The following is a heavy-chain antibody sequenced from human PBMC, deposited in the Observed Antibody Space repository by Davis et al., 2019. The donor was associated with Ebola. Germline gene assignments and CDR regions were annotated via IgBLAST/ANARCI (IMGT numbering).Heavy chain of an antibody. CDR1: GCTFNDYS. V-gene: IGHV3-30*18. CDR2: ISYDGSNK. Sequence: GESLKISCTVAGCTFNDYSMIWVRQAPGKGLEWVAVISYDGSNKYYADSVKGRFTISRDNSKNTLYLQMNSLRAEDTAVYYCAKDLGFSSDYWGQGTLVTVSS. J-gene: IGHJ4*02. CDR3: AKDLGFSSDY. D-gene: IGHD3-16*01.